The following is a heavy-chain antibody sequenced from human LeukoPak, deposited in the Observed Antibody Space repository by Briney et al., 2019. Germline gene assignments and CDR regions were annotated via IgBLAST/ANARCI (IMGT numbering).Heavy chain of an antibody. J-gene: IGHJ4*02. CDR3: ARDVGTTVTTNYFDY. D-gene: IGHD4-17*01. CDR2: IYTSGST. V-gene: IGHV4-4*07. Sequence: SETLSLTCTVSGDSISSYYWSWIRQSAGKGLEWIGRIYTSGSTNYNPSLKSRVTMSVDTSKNQFSLKLSSVTAADTAVYYCARDVGTTVTTNYFDYWGQGTLVTVSS. CDR1: GDSISSYY.